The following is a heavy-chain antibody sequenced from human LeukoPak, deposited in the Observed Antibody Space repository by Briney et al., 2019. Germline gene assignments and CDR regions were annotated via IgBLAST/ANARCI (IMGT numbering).Heavy chain of an antibody. V-gene: IGHV3-48*03. J-gene: IGHJ3*02. CDR2: ISSSGSTI. Sequence: GGSLRLSCAASGFTFSSYEMNWVRQAPGKGLEWVSYISSSGSTIYYADSVKGRFTISRDNAKNSLYLQMNSLRAEDTAVYYCAREFGLRYFDWLLWGAFDIWGQGTMVTVSS. D-gene: IGHD3-9*01. CDR3: AREFGLRYFDWLLWGAFDI. CDR1: GFTFSSYE.